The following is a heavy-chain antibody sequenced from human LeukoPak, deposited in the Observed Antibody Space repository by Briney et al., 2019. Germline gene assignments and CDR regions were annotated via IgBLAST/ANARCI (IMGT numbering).Heavy chain of an antibody. D-gene: IGHD5-24*01. CDR2: IYSGGST. CDR3: VKDRVDGYKWQNSSGFDY. Sequence: GGSLRLSCAASGFTVSSNYMSWVRQAPGKGLEWVSVIYSGGSTYYADSVKGRFIISRDNSENTLYLQMNSLRVGDTALYYCVKDRVDGYKWQNSSGFDYWGQGTLVTVSS. V-gene: IGHV3-53*05. J-gene: IGHJ4*02. CDR1: GFTVSSNY.